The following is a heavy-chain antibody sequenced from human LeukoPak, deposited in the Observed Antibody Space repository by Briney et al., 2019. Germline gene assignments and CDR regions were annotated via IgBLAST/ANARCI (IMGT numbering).Heavy chain of an antibody. V-gene: IGHV4-30-4*08. CDR1: GGSISSGDYY. Sequence: SQALSLTCTVYGGSISSGDYYWRWIRQPPGKGLERIGYIYYSGTTFYNPSLKSRLTIPVDTSKNQFSLKLSSVTAADTAVYYCARLSASYLYYFNCWGQGTLVTVSS. J-gene: IGHJ4*02. CDR2: IYYSGTT. D-gene: IGHD1-26*01. CDR3: ARLSASYLYYFNC.